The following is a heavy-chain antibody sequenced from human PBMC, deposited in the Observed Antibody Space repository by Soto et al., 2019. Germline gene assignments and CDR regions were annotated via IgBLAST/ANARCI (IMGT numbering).Heavy chain of an antibody. J-gene: IGHJ4*02. CDR2: ISAYNGNT. CDR3: AGENGYYYDSSGYLRGGDY. CDR1: GYTFTSYG. Sequence: ASVKVSCKASGYTFTSYGISWVRQAPGQGLEWMGWISAYNGNTNYAQKLQGRVTMTTDTSTSTAYMELRSLRSDDTAVYYCAGENGYYYDSSGYLRGGDYGGQGTLVTVSS. V-gene: IGHV1-18*01. D-gene: IGHD3-22*01.